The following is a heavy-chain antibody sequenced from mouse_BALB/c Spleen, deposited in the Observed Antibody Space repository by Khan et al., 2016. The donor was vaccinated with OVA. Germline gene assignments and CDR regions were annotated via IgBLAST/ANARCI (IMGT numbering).Heavy chain of an antibody. J-gene: IGHJ3*01. Sequence: QIQLVQSGAELVRPGVSVKISCKGSGYTFTDFTMHWVKQSHAKSLEWIGVVNTYYGDATYNQKFKGKATMTVDKSSTTAYMELARLTSEDSAIYDFERGGGGDRFAYWGQGTLVTVSA. V-gene: IGHV1S137*01. CDR1: GYTFTDFT. CDR2: VNTYYGDA. CDR3: ERGGGGDRFAY.